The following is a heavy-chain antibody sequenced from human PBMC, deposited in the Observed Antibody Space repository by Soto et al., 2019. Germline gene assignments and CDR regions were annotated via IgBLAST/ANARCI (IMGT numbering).Heavy chain of an antibody. CDR1: GYTFTGYY. J-gene: IGHJ3*02. Sequence: ASVKVSCKASGYTFTGYYMHWVRQAPGQGLEWMGWINPNSGGTNYAQKFQGRVTMTRDTSISTAYMELSRLRSDDTAVYYCARGLLRYFDCLSDAFDIWGQGTMVT. D-gene: IGHD3-9*01. CDR2: INPNSGGT. V-gene: IGHV1-2*02. CDR3: ARGLLRYFDCLSDAFDI.